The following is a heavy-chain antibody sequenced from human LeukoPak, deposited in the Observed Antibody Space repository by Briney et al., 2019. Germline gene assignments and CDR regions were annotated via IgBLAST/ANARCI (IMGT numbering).Heavy chain of an antibody. CDR1: GYTFTSYY. CDR3: ARAFVCSSTSCYTGDAFDI. D-gene: IGHD2-2*02. CDR2: INPSGGSK. J-gene: IGHJ3*02. V-gene: IGHV1-46*03. Sequence: ASVEVPCNASGYTFTSYYMQWVPQASGQGLGGMGIINPSGGSKSCAQKFQGRDTMTRDTSTRTVYMELSSLRSEDTAVYYCARAFVCSSTSCYTGDAFDIWGQGTMLTVSS.